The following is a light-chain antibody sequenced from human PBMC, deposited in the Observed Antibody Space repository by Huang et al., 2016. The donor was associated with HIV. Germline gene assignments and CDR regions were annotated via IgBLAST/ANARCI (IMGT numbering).Light chain of an antibody. CDR1: QAISNY. V-gene: IGKV1-17*03. J-gene: IGKJ1*01. Sequence: DIQMTQSPSAMSASVGDKVTITCRASQAISNYLVGFQQKPGRAPKRLIYAASSLQSGVPSRFSGSGYGTKFTLTISSLQPEDFATYYCLQHHAYPRTFGPGTKVEVK. CDR3: LQHHAYPRT. CDR2: AAS.